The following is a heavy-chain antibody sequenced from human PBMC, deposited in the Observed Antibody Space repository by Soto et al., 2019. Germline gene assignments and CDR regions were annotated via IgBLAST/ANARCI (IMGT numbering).Heavy chain of an antibody. Sequence: QVQLQESGPGLVTPSQTLSLTCTVSGGSISSADSYWSWIRQAPGKGLEWIGYIFYTGSIFYNPSLESRLTISVDTSKNQFSLKLSSVTAADTAVYYCARDDCGGSRCSYYYGLDVWGQGTTVTVSS. CDR1: GGSISSADSY. D-gene: IGHD2-15*01. CDR3: ARDDCGGSRCSYYYGLDV. CDR2: IFYTGSI. V-gene: IGHV4-30-4*01. J-gene: IGHJ6*02.